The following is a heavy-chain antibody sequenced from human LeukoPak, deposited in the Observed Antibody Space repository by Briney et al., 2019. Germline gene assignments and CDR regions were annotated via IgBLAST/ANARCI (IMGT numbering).Heavy chain of an antibody. J-gene: IGHJ5*02. CDR1: GYTFTSYG. Sequence: ASVKVSCKASGYTFTSYGISWVRQPPGQGLEWMGWISAYNGNTNYAQKLQGRVTMTTDTSTSTAYMELRSLRSDDTAVYYCARVAGSYGSGSYYFWFDPWGQGTLVTVSS. D-gene: IGHD3-10*01. CDR2: ISAYNGNT. CDR3: ARVAGSYGSGSYYFWFDP. V-gene: IGHV1-18*01.